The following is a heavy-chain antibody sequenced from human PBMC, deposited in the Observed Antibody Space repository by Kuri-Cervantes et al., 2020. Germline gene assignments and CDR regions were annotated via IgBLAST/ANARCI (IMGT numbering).Heavy chain of an antibody. CDR2: IDSISSTI. V-gene: IGHV3-48*04. CDR3: ARARPAVAGSSHDPFDI. CDR1: GFTFNTYN. J-gene: IGHJ3*02. D-gene: IGHD6-19*01. Sequence: GSLRLSCAASGFTFNTYNMNWVRQAPGKGLEWVSYIDSISSTIFYADSVKGRFTISRDNAKNSLYLQMNSLRAEDTAVYYCARARPAVAGSSHDPFDIWGQGTMVTVSS.